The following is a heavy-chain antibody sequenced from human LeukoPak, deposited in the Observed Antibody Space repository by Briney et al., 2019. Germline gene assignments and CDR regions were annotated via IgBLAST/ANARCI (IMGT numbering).Heavy chain of an antibody. CDR3: ARGRDGYNGDYFDY. D-gene: IGHD5-24*01. CDR2: IYYSGST. J-gene: IGHJ4*02. Sequence: KPSETLSLTCTVSGGSISSYYWSWIRQPPGKGLEWIGYIYYSGSTNHNPSLKSRVTISVDTSKNQFSLKLSSVTAADTAVYYCARGRDGYNGDYFDYWGQGTLVTVSS. CDR1: GGSISSYY. V-gene: IGHV4-59*01.